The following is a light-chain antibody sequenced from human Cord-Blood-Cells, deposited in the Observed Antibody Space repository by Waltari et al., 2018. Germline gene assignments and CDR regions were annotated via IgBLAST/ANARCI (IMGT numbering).Light chain of an antibody. V-gene: IGLV2-8*01. CDR3: SSYAGSNNVV. CDR2: EVS. CDR1: SSDVGGYNY. Sequence: QSALTQPPSASGSPGQSVTISCTGTSSDVGGYNYVSWYQQPPGKAPKLMIYEVSKRPSGVPDRFSGSKSGNTASLTVSGLQAEDEADYYGSSYAGSNNVVFGGGTKLTVL. J-gene: IGLJ2*01.